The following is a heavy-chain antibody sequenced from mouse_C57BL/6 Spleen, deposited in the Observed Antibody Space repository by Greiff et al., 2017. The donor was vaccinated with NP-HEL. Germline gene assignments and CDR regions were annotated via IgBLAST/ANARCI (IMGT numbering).Heavy chain of an antibody. CDR2: IHPNSGST. CDR3: ASSGTTVVDWYFDV. D-gene: IGHD1-1*01. Sequence: VQLQQSGAELVKPGASVKLSCKASGYTFTSYWMHWVKQRPGQGLEWIGMIHPNSGSTNYNEKFKSKATLTVDKSSSTAYMQLSSLTSEDSAVYYCASSGTTVVDWYFDVWGTGTTVTVSS. CDR1: GYTFTSYW. J-gene: IGHJ1*03. V-gene: IGHV1-64*01.